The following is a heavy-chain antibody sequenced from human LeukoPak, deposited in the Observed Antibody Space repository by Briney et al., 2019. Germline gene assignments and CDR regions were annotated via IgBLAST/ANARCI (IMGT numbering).Heavy chain of an antibody. D-gene: IGHD3-10*01. J-gene: IGHJ3*02. CDR1: GGSINSYY. CDR3: ARDGPTYGSGSYGDAFDI. CDR2: IFTSGST. V-gene: IGHV4-4*07. Sequence: ASETLSLTCTVSGGSINSYYWSWIRQPAGKGLEWIGRIFTSGSTNYNPSLKSRVTISVDTTKNQFSLKLSSVTAADTAVYYCARDGPTYGSGSYGDAFDIWGQGTMDSVPS.